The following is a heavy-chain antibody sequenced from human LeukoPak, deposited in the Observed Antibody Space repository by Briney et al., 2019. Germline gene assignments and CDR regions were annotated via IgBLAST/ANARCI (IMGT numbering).Heavy chain of an antibody. J-gene: IGHJ3*02. Sequence: GGSLRLSCAASGFTVSSNYMSWVRQAPGKGLEWVSVIYSGGSTYYADSVKGRFTISRDNSKNTLYLQMNSLRAEDTAVYYCAGPCSGGSCHHDAFDIWGQGTMVTVSS. D-gene: IGHD2-15*01. CDR1: GFTVSSNY. CDR2: IYSGGST. V-gene: IGHV3-66*01. CDR3: AGPCSGGSCHHDAFDI.